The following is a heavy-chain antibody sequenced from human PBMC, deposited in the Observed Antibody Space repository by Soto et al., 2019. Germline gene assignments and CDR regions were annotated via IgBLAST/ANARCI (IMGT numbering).Heavy chain of an antibody. D-gene: IGHD3-10*01. J-gene: IGHJ4*02. Sequence: QVQLVQSGAEVKKPGSSVKVSCKASGGTFSSYAISWVRQAPGQGLEWMGGIIPIFGTANYAQKFQGRVTITADESTSTAYMELSSLRSADTAVYYCARGLTPPMVRGVTLDYWGQGTLVTVSS. CDR3: ARGLTPPMVRGVTLDY. CDR1: GGTFSSYA. V-gene: IGHV1-69*01. CDR2: IIPIFGTA.